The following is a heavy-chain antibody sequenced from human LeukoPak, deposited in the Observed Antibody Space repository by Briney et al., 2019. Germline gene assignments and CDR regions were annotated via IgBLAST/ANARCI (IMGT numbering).Heavy chain of an antibody. CDR2: IIPIFGTA. J-gene: IGHJ4*02. Sequence: GASVKVSCKASGVTFSSYAIIWVRQAPGQGLEWMGGIIPIFGTANYAQKFQGRVTITADKSTSTAYMELSSLRSEDTAVYYCAREVVSHCSSTSCHHPFDYWGQGTLVTVSS. CDR1: GVTFSSYA. D-gene: IGHD2-2*01. V-gene: IGHV1-69*06. CDR3: AREVVSHCSSTSCHHPFDY.